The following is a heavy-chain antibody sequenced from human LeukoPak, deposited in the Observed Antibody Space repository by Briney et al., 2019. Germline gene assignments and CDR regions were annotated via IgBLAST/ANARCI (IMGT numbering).Heavy chain of an antibody. CDR2: MNPNSGNT. CDR1: GYTFTSYD. Sequence: ASVKVSCKASGYTFTSYDINWVRQATGQGLEWMGWMNPNSGNTGYAQKFQGRVTTTRNTSISTAYMELSSLRSEDTAVYYCARVDNTIRYSSSWYYYYYGMDVWGQGTTVTVSS. CDR3: ARVDNTIRYSSSWYYYYYGMDV. V-gene: IGHV1-8*01. D-gene: IGHD6-13*01. J-gene: IGHJ6*02.